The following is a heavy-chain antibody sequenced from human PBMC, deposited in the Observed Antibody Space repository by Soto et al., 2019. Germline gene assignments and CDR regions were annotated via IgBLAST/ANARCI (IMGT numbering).Heavy chain of an antibody. Sequence: QVQLQESGPGLVKPSQTLSLTCTVSGGSISSGGYYWSWIRQHPGKGLEWIGYIYYSGSTYYNPSIKSRVTKSVDTSKNQFSLKLSSVTAADTAVYYCARAGYFDWYTCFDYWGQGTLVTVSS. CDR3: ARAGYFDWYTCFDY. CDR1: GGSISSGGYY. J-gene: IGHJ4*02. CDR2: IYYSGST. V-gene: IGHV4-31*03. D-gene: IGHD3-9*01.